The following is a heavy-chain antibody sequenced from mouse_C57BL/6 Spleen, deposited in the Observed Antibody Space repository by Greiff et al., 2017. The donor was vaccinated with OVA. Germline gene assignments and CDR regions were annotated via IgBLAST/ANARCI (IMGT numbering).Heavy chain of an antibody. Sequence: VQLQQPGAELVRPGTSVKLSCKASGYTFTSYWMHWVKQRPGQGLEWIGVIDPSDSYTNYNQKFKGKATLTVDTSSSTAYMQLSSLTSEDSAVYYCARGHRPYAMDYWGQGTSVTVSS. D-gene: IGHD3-1*01. CDR2: IDPSDSYT. V-gene: IGHV1-59*01. J-gene: IGHJ4*01. CDR1: GYTFTSYW. CDR3: ARGHRPYAMDY.